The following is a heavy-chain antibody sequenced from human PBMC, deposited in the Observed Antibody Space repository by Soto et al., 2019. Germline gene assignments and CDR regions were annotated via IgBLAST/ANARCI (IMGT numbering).Heavy chain of an antibody. CDR1: GYTLTHHG. CDR3: AADWTGPSGVSRHCRGGGGFDT. D-gene: IGHD2-15*01. Sequence: QVQLVQSGPEVKKPGATVKVSCKASGYTLTHHGISWVRQAPGQGRVWMGWINPYTANTRHGWKVQGRVTMTTDTARTVSMQKMCRTSHDGAADYRAADWTGPSGVSRHCRGGGGFDTWGQGTLVTVSS. CDR2: INPYTANT. V-gene: IGHV1-18*04. J-gene: IGHJ5*02.